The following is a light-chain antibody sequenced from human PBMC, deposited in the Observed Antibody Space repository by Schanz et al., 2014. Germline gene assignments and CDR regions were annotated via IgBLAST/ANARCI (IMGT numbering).Light chain of an antibody. Sequence: QSALTQPPSASGSPGQSVTISCTGTSSDVGGYNYVSWYQQHPGKAPKLMIYAVSERPSGVPDRFSGSKSGNTASLTISGLQAEDEADYYCSSYAGSNFVVFGGGTKLTVL. V-gene: IGLV2-8*01. CDR3: SSYAGSNFVV. CDR2: AVS. J-gene: IGLJ2*01. CDR1: SSDVGGYNY.